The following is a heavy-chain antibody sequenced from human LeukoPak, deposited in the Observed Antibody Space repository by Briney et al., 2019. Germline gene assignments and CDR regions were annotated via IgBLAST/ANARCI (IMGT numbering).Heavy chain of an antibody. CDR2: INHSGST. CDR1: GGSFSGYY. J-gene: IGHJ4*02. D-gene: IGHD3-10*01. Sequence: PSETLSLTCAVYGGSFSGYYWSWIRQPPGKGLEWIGEINHSGSTNYNPSLKSRVTISVDTSKNQFSLKLSSVTAADTAVYYCARVFGGEDYGSGSYPLDYWGQGTLVTVSS. V-gene: IGHV4-34*01. CDR3: ARVFGGEDYGSGSYPLDY.